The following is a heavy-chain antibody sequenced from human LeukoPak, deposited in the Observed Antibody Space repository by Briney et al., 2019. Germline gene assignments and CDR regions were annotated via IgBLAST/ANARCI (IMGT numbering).Heavy chain of an antibody. D-gene: IGHD4-17*01. J-gene: IGHJ3*01. CDR3: AKDPNGDYIGAFDF. V-gene: IGHV3-23*01. CDR2: INSGHWA. Sequence: GGSLRLSCAVSGLTFSNYAMMWLRQAPGQGLEWVSAINSGHWALYADSVKGRFTISRDDSKNTLYLQMSRLRAEDTAVYYCAKDPNGDYIGAFDFLGRGTMVTVSS. CDR1: GLTFSNYA.